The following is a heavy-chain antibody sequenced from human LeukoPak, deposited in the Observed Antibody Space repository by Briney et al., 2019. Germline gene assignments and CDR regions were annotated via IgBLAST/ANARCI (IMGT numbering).Heavy chain of an antibody. Sequence: GGSLRLSCAASGFTFSTYALGWVRQSPGKGLEWVSVINTSGGGTYYTESVQGRFTISRDNTKDTLYLQMNSLRVEDTSVYYCARVLVGGTNWFDPWGQGTLVTVSS. J-gene: IGHJ5*02. CDR2: INTSGGGT. CDR3: ARVLVGGTNWFDP. V-gene: IGHV3-23*01. CDR1: GFTFSTYA. D-gene: IGHD1-26*01.